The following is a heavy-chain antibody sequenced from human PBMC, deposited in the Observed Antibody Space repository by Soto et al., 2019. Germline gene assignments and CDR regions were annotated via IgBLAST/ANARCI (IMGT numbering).Heavy chain of an antibody. J-gene: IGHJ3*02. CDR3: ARYCSSTSCLGGGAFDI. CDR1: GYTFTSYD. D-gene: IGHD2-2*01. Sequence: GASVKVSCKASGYTFTSYDINWVRQATGQGLEWMGWMNPNSGNTGYAQKFQGRVTMTRNTSISTAYMELSSLRSEDTAVYYCARYCSSTSCLGGGAFDIWGQGTMVTVSS. V-gene: IGHV1-8*01. CDR2: MNPNSGNT.